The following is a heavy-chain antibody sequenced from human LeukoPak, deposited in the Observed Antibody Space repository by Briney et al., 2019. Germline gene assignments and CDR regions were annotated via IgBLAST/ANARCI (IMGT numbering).Heavy chain of an antibody. V-gene: IGHV4-34*01. CDR3: ARGSKMVRGARHYNWFDP. D-gene: IGHD3-10*01. J-gene: IGHJ5*02. CDR2: INQSRST. Sequence: SDTLSLTYAVYARSFSGYYWRWVRQPPGKGLEWIGEINQSRSTNYSPSLKRRVHISADTSKHQFSLKINSVTAADTAVYYCARGSKMVRGARHYNWFDPWGEGALVTVSS. CDR1: ARSFSGYY.